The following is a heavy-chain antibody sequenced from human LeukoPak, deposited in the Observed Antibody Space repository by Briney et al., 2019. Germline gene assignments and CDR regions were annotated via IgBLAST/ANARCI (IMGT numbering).Heavy chain of an antibody. Sequence: GSLRLSCAASGFTVSDSYMSWVRQAPGKGLEWVSVIYSGGTTSYADSVKGRFTISRDNSKNTVYLQMSSLRVEDTAVYYCARDPGVRGVIYNYFDPWGQGTLVTASS. CDR3: ARDPGVRGVIYNYFDP. D-gene: IGHD3-10*01. CDR1: GFTVSDSY. CDR2: IYSGGTT. J-gene: IGHJ5*02. V-gene: IGHV3-66*01.